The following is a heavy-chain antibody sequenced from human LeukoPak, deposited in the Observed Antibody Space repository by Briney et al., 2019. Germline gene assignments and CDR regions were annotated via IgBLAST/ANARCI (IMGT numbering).Heavy chain of an antibody. CDR1: GCTFSSYA. CDR3: ARYYDSSGYYYRLLGFYGMDV. CDR2: ISGSGGNT. Sequence: GGSVRLSCAASGCTFSSYAMSWVRQAPGEGREWVSAISGSGGNTYDADTVKGPFTISNAHSQNTLYLKMNSLRAEDTAVYNSARYYDSSGYYYRLLGFYGMDVWGQGTTVTVSS. J-gene: IGHJ6*02. V-gene: IGHV3-23*01. D-gene: IGHD3-22*01.